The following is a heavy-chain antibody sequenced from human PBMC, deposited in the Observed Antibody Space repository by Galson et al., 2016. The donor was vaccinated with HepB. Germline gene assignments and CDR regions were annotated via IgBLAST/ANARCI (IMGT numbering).Heavy chain of an antibody. CDR2: IYTSGRT. D-gene: IGHD3-10*01. V-gene: IGHV4-61*02. CDR1: GGSLSSASHY. Sequence: LSLTCTVSGGSLSSASHYWSWIRQPAGKGLEWIGRIYTSGRTDYNPSLKSRVIISGDTSKNHFSLNLGSVTAADTAVYYCARDPPYSVKGREFYFDLWGRGTLVAVSS. CDR3: ARDPPYSVKGREFYFDL. J-gene: IGHJ2*01.